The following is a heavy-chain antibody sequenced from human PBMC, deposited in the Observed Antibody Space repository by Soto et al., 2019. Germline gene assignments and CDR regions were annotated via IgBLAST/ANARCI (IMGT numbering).Heavy chain of an antibody. CDR1: GFTFRNQD. Sequence: EVQLLESGGGLVQPGGSLRLTCVGSGFTFRNQDMRWVRQAPGKGLEWVSGISGRGGVTYYADSVKGRFTISRDNSKNTLYLQMYNLRANDTAVYYCAKDRQFRSYYESAGHYNDWGQGTLVTVSS. D-gene: IGHD3-22*01. J-gene: IGHJ4*02. CDR2: ISGRGGVT. V-gene: IGHV3-23*01. CDR3: AKDRQFRSYYESAGHYND.